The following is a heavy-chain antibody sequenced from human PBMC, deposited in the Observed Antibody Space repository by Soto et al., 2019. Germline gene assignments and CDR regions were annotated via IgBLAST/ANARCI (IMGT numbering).Heavy chain of an antibody. CDR2: LTSTGDRA. Sequence: EEQLFESGGGLRQPGGSLRLSCAASGFMFGSFAMTWVRQAPGKGLEWVSSLTSTGDRAYYADSVRGRFIVTRENSKNTLYLQMNSLRAEDTAIYFCAKVTPWFVGAFDLWGQGTVVNVSS. J-gene: IGHJ3*01. D-gene: IGHD3-10*01. CDR3: AKVTPWFVGAFDL. V-gene: IGHV3-23*01. CDR1: GFMFGSFA.